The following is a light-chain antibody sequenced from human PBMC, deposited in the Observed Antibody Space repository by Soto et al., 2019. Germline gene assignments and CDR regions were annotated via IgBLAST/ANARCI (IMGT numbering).Light chain of an antibody. CDR1: QSVSSSY. CDR3: QQYGSSPRT. Sequence: EIVLTQSPGTLSLSPGERATLSCRASQSVSSSYLAWYQQKPGQAPRLLIYGASSRATGIPDRFSGSGSGTDFSLTISRLESEDVAVYFCQQYGSSPRTFGQGTEV. V-gene: IGKV3-20*01. CDR2: GAS. J-gene: IGKJ1*01.